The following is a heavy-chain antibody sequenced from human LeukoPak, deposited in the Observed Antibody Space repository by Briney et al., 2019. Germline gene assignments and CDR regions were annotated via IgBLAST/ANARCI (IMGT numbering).Heavy chain of an antibody. D-gene: IGHD4-17*01. CDR3: ARAPTTVTHPARCWFDP. Sequence: SETLPLTCTVSGGSISSSSYYWGWIRQPPGKGLEWIGSIYYSGSTYYNPSLKSRVTISVDTSKNQFSLKLSSVTAADTAVYYCARAPTTVTHPARCWFDPWGQGTLVTVSS. V-gene: IGHV4-39*01. CDR1: GGSISSSSYY. J-gene: IGHJ5*02. CDR2: IYYSGST.